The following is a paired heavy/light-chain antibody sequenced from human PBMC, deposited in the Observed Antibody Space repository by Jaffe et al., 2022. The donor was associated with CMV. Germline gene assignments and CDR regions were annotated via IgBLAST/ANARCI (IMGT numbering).Light chain of an antibody. CDR3: QQYDSSPFA. CDR1: QNVGSNY. J-gene: IGKJ3*01. CDR2: GAS. V-gene: IGKV3-20*01. Sequence: EIVLTQSPGTLSLSPGERATLSCRASQNVGSNYLAWYQQRPGQAPRLLISGASSRATDIPDRFSGSGSGTDFTLTISRLETEDFAVYYCQQYDSSPFAFGPGTKVEIK.
Heavy chain of an antibody. CDR3: ARGGSYVEYSQH. CDR2: INPNSGGT. V-gene: IGHV1-2*02. J-gene: IGHJ1*01. CDR1: GYTFTGYY. Sequence: QVQLVQSGAEVKKPGASVKVSCKASGYTFTGYYIHWVRQAPGQGLEWMGWINPNSGGTDYAQQFQGRVTMTRDTSISTVYMELSRLTSGDTAVYYCARGGSYVEYSQHWGQGTLVIVSS. D-gene: IGHD1-26*01.